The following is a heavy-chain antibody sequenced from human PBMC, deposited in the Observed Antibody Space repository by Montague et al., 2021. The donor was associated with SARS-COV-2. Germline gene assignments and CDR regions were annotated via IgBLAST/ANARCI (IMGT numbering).Heavy chain of an antibody. CDR2: IYYAGNT. J-gene: IGHJ6*02. V-gene: IGHV4-4*02. D-gene: IGHD3-16*01. CDR1: DGSISSPNW. CDR3: ARGGTYHYGVDV. Sequence: SETLSLTCAVSDGSISSPNWWNWVRQPPGKGLEWIGEIYYAGNTNYNPSLKSRVTIFIDKSKNHFSLQLRSVTAADTAVYYCARGGTYHYGVDVWGQGTTVAVSS.